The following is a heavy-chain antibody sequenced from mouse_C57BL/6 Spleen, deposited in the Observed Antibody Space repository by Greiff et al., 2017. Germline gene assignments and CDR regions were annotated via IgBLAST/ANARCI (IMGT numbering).Heavy chain of an antibody. J-gene: IGHJ3*01. CDR3: ASWGTTVAEWGWFAY. Sequence: EVQLHQSGPELVKPGASVKISCKASGYSFTGYYMNWVKQSPEKSLEWIGEINPSTGGTTYNQKFKAKATLTVDKSSSTAYMQLKSLTSEDSAVYYCASWGTTVAEWGWFAYWGQGTLVTVSA. CDR1: GYSFTGYY. V-gene: IGHV1-42*01. CDR2: INPSTGGT. D-gene: IGHD1-1*01.